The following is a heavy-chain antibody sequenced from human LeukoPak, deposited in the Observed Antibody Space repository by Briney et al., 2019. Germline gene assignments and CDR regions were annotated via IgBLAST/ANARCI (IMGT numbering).Heavy chain of an antibody. CDR2: MWYDGSNK. CDR3: AREDTSLVIAY. CDR1: GFTFSSYS. V-gene: IGHV3-33*08. J-gene: IGHJ4*02. Sequence: PGGSLRLSCAASGFTFSSYSMNWVRQAPGKGLEWVAVMWYDGSNKYYTDSVKGRFTISRDNSKNTLYLQMSSLRAEDTAVYYCAREDTSLVIAYWGQGTLVTVSS. D-gene: IGHD5-18*01.